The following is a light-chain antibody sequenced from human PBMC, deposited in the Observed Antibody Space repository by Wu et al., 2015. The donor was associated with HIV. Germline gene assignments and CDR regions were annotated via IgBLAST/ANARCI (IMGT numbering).Light chain of an antibody. Sequence: EIVLTQSPGTLSLSPGERATLSCRASQSVSSNHLAWYQQTPGQAPRLLIYGASSRATDIPDRFSGSGSGTDFTLTISRLEPEDFVVYYCQQYHTSPWTFGQGTKVEIK. CDR3: QQYHTSPWT. J-gene: IGKJ1*01. CDR2: GAS. CDR1: QSVSSNH. V-gene: IGKV3-20*01.